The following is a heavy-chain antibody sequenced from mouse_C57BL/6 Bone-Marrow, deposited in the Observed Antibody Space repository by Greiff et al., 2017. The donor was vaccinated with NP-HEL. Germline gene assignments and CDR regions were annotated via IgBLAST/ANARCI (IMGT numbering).Heavy chain of an antibody. V-gene: IGHV1-59*01. D-gene: IGHD1-1*01. Sequence: VQLQQPGAELVRPGTSVKLSCKASGYTFTSYWMHWVKQRPGQGLEWIGVIDPSDSYTNYNQKFKGKATLTVDTSSSTAYMKLSSLTSEDSAVYYCARGYYYGSSSVYYFDYWGQGTTLTVSS. J-gene: IGHJ2*01. CDR1: GYTFTSYW. CDR3: ARGYYYGSSSVYYFDY. CDR2: IDPSDSYT.